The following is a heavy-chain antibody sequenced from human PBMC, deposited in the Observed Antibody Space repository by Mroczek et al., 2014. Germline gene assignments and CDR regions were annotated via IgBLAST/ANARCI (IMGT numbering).Heavy chain of an antibody. D-gene: IGHD2-2*01. V-gene: IGHV1-8*01. CDR2: MNPNSGNT. CDR1: GYTFTSYD. Sequence: QVQLQQSGAEVKKPGASVKVSCKASGYTFTSYDINWVRQATGQGLEWMGWMNPNSGNTGYAQKFQGRVTMTRNTSISTAYMELSSLRSEDTAVYYCARAHRVPVYQLLEGNYYYGMDVWGPRDPRSPVSS. J-gene: IGHJ6*01. CDR3: ARAHRVPVYQLLEGNYYYGMDV.